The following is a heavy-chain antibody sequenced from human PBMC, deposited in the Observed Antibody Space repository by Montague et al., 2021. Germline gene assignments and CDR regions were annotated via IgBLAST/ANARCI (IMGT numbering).Heavy chain of an antibody. CDR2: IKQDGSEK. CDR1: GFTFSKYW. J-gene: IGHJ4*02. D-gene: IGHD2-21*01. CDR3: ARDQGQGYCGGDCYVGLDY. Sequence: SLRLSCAASGFTFSKYWMSWVRQAPGKGLEWVANIKQDGSEKHYVDSVKGRFTIPRDNAKNSLYLQMNSLRAEDTAVYFCARDQGQGYCGGDCYVGLDYWGQGTLVTVSS. V-gene: IGHV3-7*01.